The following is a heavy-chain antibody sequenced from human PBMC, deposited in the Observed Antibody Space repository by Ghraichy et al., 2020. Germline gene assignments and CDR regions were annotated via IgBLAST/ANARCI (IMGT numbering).Heavy chain of an antibody. D-gene: IGHD3-10*01. Sequence: SETLSLTCTVSGGSSSNSSWTWIRQSPGKGLEWIGYMYFSGSTSYNPLLQSRATVSVDTSKNQFSLKLRSVTAADTAVYYCARLVSGYFYGSGSHYFFDSWDQGTLVTVSS. V-gene: IGHV4-59*01. CDR1: GGSSSNSS. J-gene: IGHJ4*02. CDR2: MYFSGST. CDR3: ARLVSGYFYGSGSHYFFDS.